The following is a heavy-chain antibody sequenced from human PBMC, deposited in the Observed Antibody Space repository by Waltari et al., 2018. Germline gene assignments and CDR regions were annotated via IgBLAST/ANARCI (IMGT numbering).Heavy chain of an antibody. D-gene: IGHD2-15*01. CDR2: ISSGSSYI. CDR1: GFIFSRYS. CDR3: ARSLRDGSSYPDPIVFDF. Sequence: EMQLLESGGGLVKPGESLRLSCAASGFIFSRYSLNWVRQAPGKGLGWVASISSGSSYIYDADSMRGRFTISRDDANNSVFLQLNGLRVEDTAVYYCARSLRDGSSYPDPIVFDFWGQGNLVTVSS. J-gene: IGHJ4*02. V-gene: IGHV3-21*01.